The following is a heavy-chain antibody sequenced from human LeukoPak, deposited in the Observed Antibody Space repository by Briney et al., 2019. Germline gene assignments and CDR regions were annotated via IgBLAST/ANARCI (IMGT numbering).Heavy chain of an antibody. CDR2: IKQDGSDK. D-gene: IGHD3-22*01. J-gene: IGHJ4*02. CDR3: AKAFGTNGYYQLPIDF. V-gene: IGHV3-7*03. CDR1: GFTFSSYG. Sequence: GGTLRLSCAASGFTFSSYGMSWVRQAPGKGLEWVANIKQDGSDKYHVDSVKGRFTIFRDNAKDSLYLQLNSLRAEDTAIYYCAKAFGTNGYYQLPIDFWGQGTLVTVSS.